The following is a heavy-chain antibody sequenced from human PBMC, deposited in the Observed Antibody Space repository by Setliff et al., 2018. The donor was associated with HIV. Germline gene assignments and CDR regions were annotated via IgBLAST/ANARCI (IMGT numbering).Heavy chain of an antibody. V-gene: IGHV1-69*10. CDR3: ARGQTTNNIKAEAFDI. J-gene: IGHJ3*02. CDR2: IIPTLGIP. Sequence: ASVKVSCKASGGIVSINWVRQAPGQRLEWMGGIIPTLGIPNYAQKFQGRVTITADKSTTTVYMELSSLGSEDTAVYYCARGQTTNNIKAEAFDIWGQGTLVTVSS. CDR1: GGIVS. D-gene: IGHD1-20*01.